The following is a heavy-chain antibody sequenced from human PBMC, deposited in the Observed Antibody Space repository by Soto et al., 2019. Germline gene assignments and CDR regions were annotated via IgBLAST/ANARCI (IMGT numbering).Heavy chain of an antibody. CDR3: ARDYEWFEH. Sequence: SLSLTCTVSGGSFKSGSYYWSWVRQPPGKGLEWIGYVYYTGRTSYSPSLKSRVTISADTSKNQFSLILTSVTAADTAVYYCARDYEWFEHWGQGSLVTVSS. D-gene: IGHD3-3*01. CDR1: GGSFKSGSYY. J-gene: IGHJ1*01. V-gene: IGHV4-61*01. CDR2: VYYTGRT.